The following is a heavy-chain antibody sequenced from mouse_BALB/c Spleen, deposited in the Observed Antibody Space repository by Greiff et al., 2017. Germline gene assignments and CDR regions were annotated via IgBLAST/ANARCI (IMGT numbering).Heavy chain of an antibody. CDR3: ARDDDYDYYAMDY. CDR1: GFSLTGYG. V-gene: IGHV2-6-7*01. D-gene: IGHD2-4*01. Sequence: QVQLQQSGPGLVAPSQSLSITCTVSGFSLTGYGVNWVRQPPGKGLEWLGMIWGDGSTDYNSALKSRLSISKDNSKSQVFLKMNSLQTDDTARYYCARDDDYDYYAMDYWGQGTSVTVSS. J-gene: IGHJ4*01. CDR2: IWGDGST.